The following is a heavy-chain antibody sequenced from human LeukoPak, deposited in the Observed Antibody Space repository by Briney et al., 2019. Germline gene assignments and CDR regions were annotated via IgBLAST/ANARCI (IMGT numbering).Heavy chain of an antibody. J-gene: IGHJ3*02. CDR2: IYYSGST. CDR3: ARHVDSGWYRGLDI. V-gene: IGHV4-28*01. CDR1: GYSISSSNW. D-gene: IGHD6-19*01. Sequence: SETLSLTCAVSGYSISSSNWWGWIRQPPGKGLEWIGYIYYSGSTYYNPSLKSRVTMSVDTSKNQFSLKLSSVTAVDTAVYYCARHVDSGWYRGLDIWGQGTMVTVSS.